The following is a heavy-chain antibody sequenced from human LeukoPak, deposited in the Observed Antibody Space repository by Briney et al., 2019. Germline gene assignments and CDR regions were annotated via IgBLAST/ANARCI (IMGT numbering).Heavy chain of an antibody. V-gene: IGHV1-2*02. CDR1: GYTFTGYY. CDR2: INPNSGST. CDR3: ARGGSGRDYYYYYMDV. Sequence: ASVRVSCKASGYTFTGYYMHWVRQPPGQGLEWMGWINPNSGSTNYAQKFQGRVTMTRDTSISTAYMELSRLRSDDTAVYYCARGGSGRDYYYYYMDVWGKGTTVTVSS. J-gene: IGHJ6*03. D-gene: IGHD3-10*01.